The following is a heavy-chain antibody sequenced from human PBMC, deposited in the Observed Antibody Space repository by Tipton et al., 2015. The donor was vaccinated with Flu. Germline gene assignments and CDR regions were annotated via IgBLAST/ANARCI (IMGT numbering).Heavy chain of an antibody. CDR1: GYTFTGYY. D-gene: IGHD6-19*01. V-gene: IGHV1-2*02. J-gene: IGHJ6*02. CDR3: ARGVAGPFGDYYYYYGMDV. CDR2: INPNSGGT. Sequence: QVQLVQSGAEVKKPGASVKVSCKASGYTFTGYYMHWVRQAPGQGLEWMGWINPNSGGTNYAQKFQGRVTMTRDTSISTAYMGLSRLRSDDTAVYYCARGVAGPFGDYYYYYGMDVWGQGTTVTVSS.